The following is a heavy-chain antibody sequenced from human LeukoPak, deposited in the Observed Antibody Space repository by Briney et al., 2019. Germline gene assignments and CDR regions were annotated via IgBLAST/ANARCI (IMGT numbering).Heavy chain of an antibody. J-gene: IGHJ4*02. D-gene: IGHD6-13*01. CDR2: IHPSTGNP. CDR3: ARGIPVYGSSWSYYFDY. Sequence: ASVKVSCKASGYTFTNYAMNWVRQAPGQGLEWMGWIHPSTGNPAYAQGFTGRFVFSLDTSVSTTYLQISNLKAEDTAVYYCARGIPVYGSSWSYYFDYWGQGTLVTVSS. V-gene: IGHV7-4-1*02. CDR1: GYTFTNYA.